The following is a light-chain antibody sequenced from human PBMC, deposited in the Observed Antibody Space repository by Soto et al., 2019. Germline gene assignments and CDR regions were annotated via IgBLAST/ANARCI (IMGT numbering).Light chain of an antibody. J-gene: IGKJ2*01. CDR2: GAS. Sequence: EIVMTQSPATLSVSPGERATLSCRASQSISSSLAWYQQKPGQAPRLLIYGASTRATGIPARFSGSGSGTEFTLTISSLQYEDVAVYYCQQYNNGPTYTVGQGTKMEIK. V-gene: IGKV3-15*01. CDR3: QQYNNGPTYT. CDR1: QSISSS.